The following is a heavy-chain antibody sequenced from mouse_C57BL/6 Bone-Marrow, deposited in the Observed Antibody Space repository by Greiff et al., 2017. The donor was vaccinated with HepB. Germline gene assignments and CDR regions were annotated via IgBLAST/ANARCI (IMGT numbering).Heavy chain of an antibody. CDR2: IYPGDGDT. J-gene: IGHJ2*01. CDR1: GYAFRSSW. V-gene: IGHV1-82*01. Sequence: VKLVESGPELVKPGASVKISCKASGYAFRSSWMNWVKQRPGKGLEWIGRIYPGDGDTNYNGKFKGKATLTADKSSSTAYMQRSSLTSEDSAVYFCASPPYYYGSSYVGDYWGQGTTLTVSS. D-gene: IGHD1-1*01. CDR3: ASPPYYYGSSYVGDY.